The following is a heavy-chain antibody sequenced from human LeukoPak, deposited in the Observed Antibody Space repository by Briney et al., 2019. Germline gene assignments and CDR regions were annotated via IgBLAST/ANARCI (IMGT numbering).Heavy chain of an antibody. J-gene: IGHJ3*02. V-gene: IGHV1-69*05. D-gene: IGHD3-22*01. CDR3: ARGGYPTDDAFDI. Sequence: SVKVSCMASGGTFSSYAISWVRQAPGQGLAWMGRIIPIFGTANYAQKFQGRVTITTDESTSTAYMELSSLRSEDTAVYYCARGGYPTDDAFDIWGQGTMVTVSS. CDR2: IIPIFGTA. CDR1: GGTFSSYA.